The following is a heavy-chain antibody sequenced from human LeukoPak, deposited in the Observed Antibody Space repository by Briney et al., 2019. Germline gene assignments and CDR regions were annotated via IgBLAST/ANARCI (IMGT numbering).Heavy chain of an antibody. D-gene: IGHD6-6*01. J-gene: IGHJ4*02. V-gene: IGHV7-4-1*02. CDR3: ARDLGEYSSSGGDY. CDR2: INTNTGNP. CDR1: GYTFTGYY. Sequence: ASVKVSCKASGYTFTGYYMHWVRQAPGQGLEWMGWINTNTGNPTYAQGFTGRFVFSLDTSVSTAYLQISSLKAEDTAVYYCARDLGEYSSSGGDYWGQGTLVTVSS.